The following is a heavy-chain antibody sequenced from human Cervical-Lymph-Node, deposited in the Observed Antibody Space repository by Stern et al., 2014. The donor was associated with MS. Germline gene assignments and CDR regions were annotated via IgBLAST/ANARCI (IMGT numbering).Heavy chain of an antibody. J-gene: IGHJ4*02. CDR1: GDSISNDNW. CDR3: ARDQGFQLMNS. CDR2: VYHTGSA. D-gene: IGHD2-2*01. Sequence: QLQLQESGPGLVRPSGTLSLTCAVSGDSISNDNWWSWVRQPPGKGLEWIGEVYHTGSANYDPSLKSRVTISVDNSKNQFSLRLTSMTAADTAVYYCARDQGFQLMNSWGQGTLVIVSS. V-gene: IGHV4-4*02.